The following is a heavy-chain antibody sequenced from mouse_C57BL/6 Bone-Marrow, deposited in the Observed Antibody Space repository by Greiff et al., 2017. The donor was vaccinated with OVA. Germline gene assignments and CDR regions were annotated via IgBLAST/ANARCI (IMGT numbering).Heavy chain of an antibody. V-gene: IGHV5-9*01. J-gene: IGHJ2*01. CDR1: GFTFSSYT. CDR3: ARQDSSGY. CDR2: ISGGGGNT. Sequence: EVKLMESGGGLVKPGGSLKLSCAASGFTFSSYTMSWVRQTPEKRLEWVATISGGGGNTYYPDSVKGRFTISRDNAKNTLYLQMSSLRSEDTALYYCARQDSSGYWGQGTTLTVSS. D-gene: IGHD3-2*02.